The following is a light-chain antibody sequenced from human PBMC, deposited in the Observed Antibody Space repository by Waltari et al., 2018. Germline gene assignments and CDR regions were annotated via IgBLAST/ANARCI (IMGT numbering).Light chain of an antibody. V-gene: IGLV2-14*02. CDR2: EAT. Sequence: QSALTQPASVSGSPRQSITISCTWASSAVGRYNLVSWYQQHPGKAPKLIIYEATKRPSGVSYPFSGSKSGYTASLTISGLQADDEADYYCCSYTSSSTPRLFGGGTKLTVL. CDR1: SSAVGRYNL. CDR3: CSYTSSSTPRL. J-gene: IGLJ3*02.